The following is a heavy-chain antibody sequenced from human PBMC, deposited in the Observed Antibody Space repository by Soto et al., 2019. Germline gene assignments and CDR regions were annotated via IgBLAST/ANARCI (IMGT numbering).Heavy chain of an antibody. J-gene: IGHJ5*02. CDR1: GGSISSYY. D-gene: IGHD3-3*01. CDR3: ARRFERITIFGVVQNWFDP. CDR2: IYYSGST. V-gene: IGHV4-59*01. Sequence: SETLSLTCTVSGGSISSYYWSWIRQPPGKGLEWIGYIYYSGSTNYNPSLKSRVTISVDTSKNQFSLKLSSVTAADTAVYYCARRFERITIFGVVQNWFDPWGQGTLVTVSS.